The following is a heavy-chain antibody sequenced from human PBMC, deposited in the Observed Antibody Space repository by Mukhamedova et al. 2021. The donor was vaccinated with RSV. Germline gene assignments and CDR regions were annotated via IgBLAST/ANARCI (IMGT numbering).Heavy chain of an antibody. J-gene: IGHJ6*03. CDR2: IYYSGST. CDR1: Y. D-gene: IGHD3-9*01. CDR3: ARAHILTGYYYYYYMDV. V-gene: IGHV4-59*01. Sequence: YWSWIRQPPGKGLEWSGYIYYSGSTNYNPSLKSRVTISVDTSKNQFSLKLSSVTAADTAVYYCARAHILTGYYYYYYMDVWGQGT.